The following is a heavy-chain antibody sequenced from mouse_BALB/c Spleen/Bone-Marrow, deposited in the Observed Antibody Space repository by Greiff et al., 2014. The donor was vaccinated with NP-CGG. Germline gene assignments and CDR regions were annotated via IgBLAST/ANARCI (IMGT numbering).Heavy chain of an antibody. J-gene: IGHJ4*01. CDR3: ARDSFRITRALDF. V-gene: IGHV2-6-7*01. CDR1: GFSLTGYG. D-gene: IGHD2-4*01. CDR2: IWGDGST. Sequence: QVQLQQSGPGLVAPSQSLSITCTVSGFSLTGYGVSWVRQPPGKGLEWLGMIWGDGSTDYNSALKSRLNISKDNSKSQVFLKMNSLQPEDTARYYGARDSFRITRALDFGGQGTSATAPS.